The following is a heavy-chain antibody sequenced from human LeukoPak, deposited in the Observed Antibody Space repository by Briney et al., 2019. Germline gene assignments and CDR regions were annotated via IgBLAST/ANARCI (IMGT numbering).Heavy chain of an antibody. Sequence: SETLSLTCTVSGGSISSHYWSWIRQLPGKGLEWIGYIYYSGSTNYNPSLKSRVTISVDTSKNQFSLKLSSVTAADTAVYYCARETYYYDSSGSRIPYYFDYWGQGTLVTVSS. CDR2: IYYSGST. CDR3: ARETYYYDSSGSRIPYYFDY. J-gene: IGHJ4*02. D-gene: IGHD3-22*01. CDR1: GGSISSHY. V-gene: IGHV4-59*11.